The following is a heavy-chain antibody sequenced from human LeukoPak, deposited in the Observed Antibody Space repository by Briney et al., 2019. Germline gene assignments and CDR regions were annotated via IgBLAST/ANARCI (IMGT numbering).Heavy chain of an antibody. CDR1: GFTFSGSA. D-gene: IGHD2-15*01. CDR3: TRLAARTLHCSGCSCYSGY. Sequence: PGGSLRLSCAASGFTFSGSAMHWVRQASGKGLEWVGRIRSKANSYATAYAASVKGRFTIYRDNSKNTAYLQMHSLKTADTAVYYCTRLAARTLHCSGCSCYSGYWGQGTLVTVSS. J-gene: IGHJ4*02. V-gene: IGHV3-73*01. CDR2: IRSKANSYAT.